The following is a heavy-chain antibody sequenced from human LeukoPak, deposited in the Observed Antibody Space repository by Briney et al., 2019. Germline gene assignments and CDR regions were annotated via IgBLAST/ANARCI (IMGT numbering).Heavy chain of an antibody. Sequence: SETLSLTCTVSGGSISSSSYYWGWIRQPPGKGLEWIGSIYYSGSTYYNPSLKSRVTISVDTSKNQFSLKLSSVTAADTAVYYCARHRPIGTWFDPWGQGTLVTVSS. CDR3: ARHRPIGTWFDP. CDR2: IYYSGST. CDR1: GGSISSSSYY. D-gene: IGHD3-22*01. V-gene: IGHV4-39*01. J-gene: IGHJ5*02.